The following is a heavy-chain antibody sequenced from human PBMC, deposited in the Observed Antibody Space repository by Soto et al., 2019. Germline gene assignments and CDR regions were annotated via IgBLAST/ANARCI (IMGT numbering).Heavy chain of an antibody. CDR3: ARVGSAPYYYYGVDV. CDR2: VSGYTGNT. Sequence: QVQLVQSETEVKKPGASVKVSCKASGYIFTNYDITWVRQAPGQGLEWMGWVSGYTGNTKYAQKFQDRVTMTTDTSTSTVYMELRSLRSDDTAVYYGARVGSAPYYYYGVDVW. V-gene: IGHV1-18*01. J-gene: IGHJ6*01. D-gene: IGHD3-10*01. CDR1: GYIFTNYD.